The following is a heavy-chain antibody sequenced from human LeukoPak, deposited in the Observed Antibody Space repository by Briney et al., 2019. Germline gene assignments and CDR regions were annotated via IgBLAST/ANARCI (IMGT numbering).Heavy chain of an antibody. V-gene: IGHV1-69*05. J-gene: IGHJ4*02. CDR1: GGTFSSYA. CDR2: IIPIFGTA. Sequence: GASVKVSCKASGGTFSSYAISWVRQAPGQGLEWMGGIIPIFGTANYAQKFQGRVTFTTDEATSTAYMELSSLRSEDTDVYYCARVIAARRGDFEYWGQGTLVTVSS. CDR3: ARVIAARRGDFEY. D-gene: IGHD6-6*01.